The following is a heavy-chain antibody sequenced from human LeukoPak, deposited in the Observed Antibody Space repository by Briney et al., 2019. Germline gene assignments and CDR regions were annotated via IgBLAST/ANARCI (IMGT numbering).Heavy chain of an antibody. J-gene: IGHJ3*02. Sequence: SVKVSCKASGGTFSSYAISWVRQAPGQGLEWRGGIIPIFGTANYAQKFQGRVTITADESTSTAYMELSSLRSEDTAVYYCARDHYYDSSGYYYEGAFDIWGQGTMVTVSS. V-gene: IGHV1-69*13. CDR2: IIPIFGTA. CDR1: GGTFSSYA. D-gene: IGHD3-22*01. CDR3: ARDHYYDSSGYYYEGAFDI.